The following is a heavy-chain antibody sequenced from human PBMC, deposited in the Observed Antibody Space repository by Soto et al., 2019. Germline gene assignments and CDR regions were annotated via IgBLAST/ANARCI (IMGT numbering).Heavy chain of an antibody. J-gene: IGHJ4*02. CDR2: IYYSGST. D-gene: IGHD5-18*01. V-gene: IGHV4-30-4*01. CDR3: AGRGYSYGVGGSDY. Sequence: PSETLSLTCTVSGGSISSGDYYWSWIRQPPGKGLEWIGYIYYSGSTYYNPSLKSRVTISVDTSKNQFSLKLSSVTAADTAVYYCAGRGYSYGVGGSDYWGQGTLVTVSS. CDR1: GGSISSGDYY.